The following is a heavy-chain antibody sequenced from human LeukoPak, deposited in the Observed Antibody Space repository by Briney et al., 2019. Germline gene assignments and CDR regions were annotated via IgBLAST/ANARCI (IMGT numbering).Heavy chain of an antibody. CDR1: GYSTTSGFF. V-gene: IGHV4-38-2*02. J-gene: IGHJ4*02. Sequence: PSETLSLTCTVSGYSTTSGFFWGWIRQPPGKGLEWIGSSHHAGRTYYNPSLNSRVTISLDTSKNQFSLKLTSVTAADTALYFCSRDHWDLSDSSPTDYWGQGALVTVS. CDR2: SHHAGRT. D-gene: IGHD7-27*01. CDR3: SRDHWDLSDSSPTDY.